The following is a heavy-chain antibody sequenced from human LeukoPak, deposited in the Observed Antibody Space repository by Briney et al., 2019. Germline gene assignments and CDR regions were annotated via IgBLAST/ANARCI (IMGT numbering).Heavy chain of an antibody. J-gene: IGHJ4*02. Sequence: ASVKVSCKASGFTFTNYYMHWVRQAPGQGLEWMGLINPSGSNTNYAQKFRGIATITKNTSATTVYMELSSMRSEDTAVYYCAREESGGYFDYGGQGTLVSVSS. V-gene: IGHV1-46*01. CDR2: INPSGSNT. CDR1: GFTFTNYY. D-gene: IGHD2-8*02. CDR3: AREESGGYFDY.